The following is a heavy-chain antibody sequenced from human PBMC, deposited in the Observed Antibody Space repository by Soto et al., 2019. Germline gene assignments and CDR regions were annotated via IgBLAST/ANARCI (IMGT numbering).Heavy chain of an antibody. V-gene: IGHV4-39*01. CDR2: LYYSGST. J-gene: IGHJ6*03. CDR1: GGSISSSSYY. CDR3: ARQQYSYYYMDV. Sequence: QLQLQESGPGLVKPSETLSLTCTVSGGSISSSSYYWGWIRQPPGKGLEWFGSLYYSGSTYYNPSLNSRVTISVDSSKNQFSLKLSSLTAADTAVYYCARQQYSYYYMDVWGKGTTVTVSS.